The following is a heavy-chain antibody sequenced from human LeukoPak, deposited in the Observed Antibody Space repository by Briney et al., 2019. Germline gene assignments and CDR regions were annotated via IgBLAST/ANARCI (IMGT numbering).Heavy chain of an antibody. Sequence: GGSLRLSCEVSGFRLTTYGTHWVRQAPGRGLEWVAYIPFDGSDEYYVDSVKGRFSISRDNSKNTLFLQMNSLRPEDTAVYYCAKKDSSGWYGAFDIWGQGTMVTVSS. V-gene: IGHV3-30*02. D-gene: IGHD6-19*01. J-gene: IGHJ3*02. CDR2: IPFDGSDE. CDR1: GFRLTTYG. CDR3: AKKDSSGWYGAFDI.